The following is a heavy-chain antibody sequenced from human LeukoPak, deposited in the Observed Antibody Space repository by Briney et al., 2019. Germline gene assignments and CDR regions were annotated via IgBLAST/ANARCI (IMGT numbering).Heavy chain of an antibody. D-gene: IGHD6-13*01. J-gene: IGHJ6*02. V-gene: IGHV4-34*01. Sequence: PSETLSLTCAVYGGSFSGYYWSWIRQPPGKGLEWIGEINHSGSTNYNPSLKSRVTISVDTSKNQFSLKLSSVTAADTAVYYCARLGAVYSNYYYGMDVWGQGTTVTVSS. CDR2: INHSGST. CDR3: ARLGAVYSNYYYGMDV. CDR1: GGSFSGYY.